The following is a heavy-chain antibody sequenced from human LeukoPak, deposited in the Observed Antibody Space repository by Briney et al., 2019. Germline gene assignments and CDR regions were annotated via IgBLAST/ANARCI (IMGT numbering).Heavy chain of an antibody. CDR1: RVSISGSIRSYY. J-gene: IGHJ4*01. D-gene: IGHD5-12*01. Sequence: SETLSLTCTVSRVSISGSIRSYYWKWLRQPPGKVLEVIGYISSSDSVNYNPSLRSRVTISVDTSTNQFFLNLSSVSAADTSGYSSATIPIGYSGDYYFDCWGHRTMVTAS. V-gene: IGHV4-4*09. CDR3: ATIPIGYSGDYYFDC. CDR2: ISSSDSV.